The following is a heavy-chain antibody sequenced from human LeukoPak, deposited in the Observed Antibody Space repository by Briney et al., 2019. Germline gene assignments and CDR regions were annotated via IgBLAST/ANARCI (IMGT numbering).Heavy chain of an antibody. CDR1: GGSFSGYY. Sequence: PSETLSLTCAVYGGSFSGYYWSWIRQPPGKGLEWIGEINHSGSTNYNPSLKSRVTISVDTSKNQFSLKLSSVTAADTAVYYCARRNEYSSSGFDYWGQGTLVTVSS. V-gene: IGHV4-34*01. D-gene: IGHD6-6*01. CDR2: INHSGST. CDR3: ARRNEYSSSGFDY. J-gene: IGHJ4*02.